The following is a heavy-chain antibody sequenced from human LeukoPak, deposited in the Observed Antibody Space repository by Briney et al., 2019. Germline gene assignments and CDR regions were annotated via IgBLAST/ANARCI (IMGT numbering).Heavy chain of an antibody. J-gene: IGHJ5*02. CDR3: ARDLATVTTGRHWFDP. CDR1: GFTFSSYS. Sequence: GGSLRLSCAASGFTFSSYSMNWVRQAPGKGLEWVSSISSSSSTIYYADSVKGRFTISRDNAKNSLYLQMNSLRDEDTAVYYCARDLATVTTGRHWFDPWGQGTLVTVSS. V-gene: IGHV3-48*02. CDR2: ISSSSSTI. D-gene: IGHD4-17*01.